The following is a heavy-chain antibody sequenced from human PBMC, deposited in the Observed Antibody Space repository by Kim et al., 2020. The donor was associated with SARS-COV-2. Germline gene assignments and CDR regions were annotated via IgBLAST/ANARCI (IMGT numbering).Heavy chain of an antibody. J-gene: IGHJ4*02. V-gene: IGHV1-69*04. Sequence: YAQKFQGRVTITADKSTSTAYMELSSLRSEDTAVYYCARDSSGYYDTFDYWGQGTLVTVSS. CDR3: ARDSSGYYDTFDY. D-gene: IGHD3-22*01.